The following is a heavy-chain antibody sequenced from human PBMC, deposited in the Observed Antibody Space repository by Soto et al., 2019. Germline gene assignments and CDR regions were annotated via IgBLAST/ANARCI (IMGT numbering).Heavy chain of an antibody. V-gene: IGHV3-23*01. CDR1: GFTFSDAA. Sequence: EGQLLESGGALVQPGESLRLSCEGSGFTFSDAAMTWVRQAAGKGLEWVSFVSASAIETYTADSVRGRFTISRDNSKNTVFLQMNNLRVEDTAVYYCAIGPSVVHHIDGWGKGTSVTVSS. D-gene: IGHD2-15*01. CDR3: AIGPSVVHHIDG. J-gene: IGHJ6*04. CDR2: VSASAIET.